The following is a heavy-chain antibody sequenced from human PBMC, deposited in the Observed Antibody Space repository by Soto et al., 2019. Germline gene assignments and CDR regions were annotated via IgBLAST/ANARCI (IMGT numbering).Heavy chain of an antibody. CDR2: ISAYNGNT. CDR3: ARGGDRHYDFWSGYRGIYYYYYGMDV. J-gene: IGHJ6*02. Sequence: GASVKVSCKASGYTFTSYGISWVRQAPGQGLEWMGWISAYNGNTNYAQKLQGRVTMTTDTSTSTAYMELRSLRSDDMAVYYCARGGDRHYDFWSGYRGIYYYYYGMDVWGQGTTVTVSS. V-gene: IGHV1-18*03. D-gene: IGHD3-3*01. CDR1: GYTFTSYG.